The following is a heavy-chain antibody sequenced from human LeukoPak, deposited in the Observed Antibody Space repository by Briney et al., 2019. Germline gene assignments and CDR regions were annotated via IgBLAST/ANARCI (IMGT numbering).Heavy chain of an antibody. V-gene: IGHV1-2*02. CDR2: INPISGGT. CDR3: ARDPRTTKNAFDI. D-gene: IGHD4-11*01. CDR1: GYTFTDYY. Sequence: ASVKVSCKTSGYTFTDYYMHWVRQAPGQGLEWMGWINPISGGTNFAQKFQGRVIMTRDTSISTAYMELSSLKSDDTAVYYCARDPRTTKNAFDIWGQGTMVTVSS. J-gene: IGHJ3*02.